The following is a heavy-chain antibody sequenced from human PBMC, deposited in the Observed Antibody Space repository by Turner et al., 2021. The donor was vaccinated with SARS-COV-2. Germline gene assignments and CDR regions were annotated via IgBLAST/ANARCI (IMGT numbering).Heavy chain of an antibody. CDR2: IYYSGST. D-gene: IGHD6-13*01. CDR3: ARHWEVAAAAYLARVDP. J-gene: IGHJ5*02. Sequence: QLQLQESGPGLVKTSETLSLTCTVPGGSISSSSYYWGWIRQPPGKGLEWIGSIYYSGSTYYNPSLRSRVTISVDTSKNQFSLNLTSLTAADTAVYFCARHWEVAAAAYLARVDPWGQGTLVTVSS. V-gene: IGHV4-39*01. CDR1: GGSISSSSYY.